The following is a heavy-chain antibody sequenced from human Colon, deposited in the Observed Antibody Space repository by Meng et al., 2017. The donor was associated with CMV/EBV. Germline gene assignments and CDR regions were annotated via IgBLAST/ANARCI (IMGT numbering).Heavy chain of an antibody. CDR2: IRGKAYGGTT. V-gene: IGHV3-49*04. J-gene: IGHJ6*02. Sequence: GGSLRLSCTTSGFSFDDYVMSWVRQAPGKGLEWVGFIRGKAYGGTTEYAASVKGRFTISRDDSKSIAYLQMNSLKTEDTGVYYCTRDGSYMMGDGSEYGMDVWGQGTTVTVSS. D-gene: IGHD3-10*01. CDR3: TRDGSYMMGDGSEYGMDV. CDR1: GFSFDDYV.